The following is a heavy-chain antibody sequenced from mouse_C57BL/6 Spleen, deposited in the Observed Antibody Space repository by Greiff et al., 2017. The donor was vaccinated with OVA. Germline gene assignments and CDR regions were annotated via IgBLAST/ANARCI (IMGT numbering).Heavy chain of an antibody. Sequence: EVQRVESGGGLVQPGGSMKLSCAASGFTFSDAWMDWVRQSPEKGLEWVAEIRNKANNHATYYAESVKGRFTISRDDSKSSVYLQMNSLRAEDTGIYYCTRSTTVVARYYFDYWGQGTTLTVSS. J-gene: IGHJ2*01. CDR2: IRNKANNHAT. D-gene: IGHD1-1*01. CDR3: TRSTTVVARYYFDY. V-gene: IGHV6-6*01. CDR1: GFTFSDAW.